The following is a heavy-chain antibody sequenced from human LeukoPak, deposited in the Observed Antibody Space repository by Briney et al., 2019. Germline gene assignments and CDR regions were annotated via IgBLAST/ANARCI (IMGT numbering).Heavy chain of an antibody. CDR2: INSEGSST. Sequence: PGGSLRLSCAASGITLSNYWMHWVRQAPGKGLVWVSRINSEGSSTSYADSVKGRITISRDNAKNTLFLQMNSLRAEDTAVYYCARVPWGPVTIFGDWGQGTLVTVSS. CDR1: GITLSNYW. D-gene: IGHD3-3*01. CDR3: ARVPWGPVTIFGD. J-gene: IGHJ4*02. V-gene: IGHV3-74*01.